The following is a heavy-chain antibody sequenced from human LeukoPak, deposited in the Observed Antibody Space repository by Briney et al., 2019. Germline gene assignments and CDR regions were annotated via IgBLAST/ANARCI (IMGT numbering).Heavy chain of an antibody. CDR3: AREEGYCSSTSCYTGSSYYYGMDV. J-gene: IGHJ6*02. Sequence: SVKVSCTASGGTISSYAISWVRQAPGQGLEWMGRIIPILGIANYAQKFQGRVTITADKSTSTAYMELSSLRSEDTAVYYCAREEGYCSSTSCYTGSSYYYGMDVWGQGTTVTVSS. V-gene: IGHV1-69*04. D-gene: IGHD2-2*02. CDR2: IIPILGIA. CDR1: GGTISSYA.